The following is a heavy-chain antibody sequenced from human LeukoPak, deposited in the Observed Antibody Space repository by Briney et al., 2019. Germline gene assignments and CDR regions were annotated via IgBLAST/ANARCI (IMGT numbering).Heavy chain of an antibody. CDR1: GFTFSSYA. Sequence: GGSLRLSCAASGFTFSSYAMSWVRQAPGKGLEWVSSLRGNGGSAEYVDSVRGRFVISRDNSRNTLYLQMNSLRAEDTAVYYCAKSVTAAGTYAFDIWGQGTVVTVSS. V-gene: IGHV3-23*01. CDR3: AKSVTAAGTYAFDI. CDR2: LRGNGGSA. J-gene: IGHJ3*02. D-gene: IGHD6-13*01.